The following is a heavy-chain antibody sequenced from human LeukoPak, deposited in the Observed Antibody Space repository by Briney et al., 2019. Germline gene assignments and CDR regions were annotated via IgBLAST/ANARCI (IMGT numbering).Heavy chain of an antibody. V-gene: IGHV3-30*03. D-gene: IGHD5-12*01. CDR2: ISYDGSNK. CDR1: GFTFSSYS. CDR3: ARDTHSGYDYFDY. J-gene: IGHJ4*02. Sequence: GGSLRLSCAASGFTFSSYSMNWVRQAPGKGLEWVAVISYDGSNKYYADSVKGRFTISRDNSKNTLYLQMNSLRAEDTAVYYCARDTHSGYDYFDYWGQGTLVTVSS.